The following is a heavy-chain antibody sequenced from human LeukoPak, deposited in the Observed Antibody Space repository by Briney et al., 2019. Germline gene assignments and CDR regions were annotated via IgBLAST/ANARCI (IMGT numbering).Heavy chain of an antibody. V-gene: IGHV3-53*01. J-gene: IGHJ4*02. Sequence: GGSLRLSCVAPGFIVSNNYMSWVRQAPGKGLEWVSVLYNAGSTYYADSVKGRFTISRDNSKNTLYLQMYSLRAEDTAVYYCASLKGLFDYFDYWGQGILVTVSS. CDR3: ASLKGLFDYFDY. CDR1: GFIVSNNY. D-gene: IGHD3-22*01. CDR2: LYNAGST.